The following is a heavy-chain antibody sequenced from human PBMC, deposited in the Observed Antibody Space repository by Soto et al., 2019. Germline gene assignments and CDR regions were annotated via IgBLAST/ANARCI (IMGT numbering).Heavy chain of an antibody. CDR2: IYYNGKT. Sequence: QVQLQESGPGLVKPSETLSLTCTVSGGSISSDYWTWIRQPPGERLEWIGYIYYNGKTNYNSSLKSPVTISIATSKNQFSLKFNTVTAADTAVYFCARLAYTSGFTFDYWGRGTLVTVSS. CDR3: ARLAYTSGFTFDY. V-gene: IGHV4-59*01. D-gene: IGHD5-18*01. J-gene: IGHJ4*02. CDR1: GGSISSDY.